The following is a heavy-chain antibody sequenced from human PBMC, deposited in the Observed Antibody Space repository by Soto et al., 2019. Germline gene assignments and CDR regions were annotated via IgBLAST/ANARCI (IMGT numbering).Heavy chain of an antibody. CDR2: VSYDEVNK. J-gene: IGHJ4*02. D-gene: IGHD6-19*01. CDR1: GFTFSNFG. V-gene: IGHV3-30*18. Sequence: QVHLLESGGGVVQPGRSRRLSCVGSGFTFSNFGIHWVRQAPGKGLEWLAVVSYDEVNKFYADSVRGRFTISRDNSKDTVYLQINSLRRDDTAMYFCAKVMTEYSGVAIDHWGQGTLVTVSS. CDR3: AKVMTEYSGVAIDH.